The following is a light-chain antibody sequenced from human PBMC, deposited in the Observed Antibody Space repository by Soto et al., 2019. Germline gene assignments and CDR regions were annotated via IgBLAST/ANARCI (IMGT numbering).Light chain of an antibody. CDR1: QGISSY. V-gene: IGKV1-8*01. J-gene: IGKJ3*01. CDR2: TAT. Sequence: AIRMTQSPSSFSASTGDRVTITCRACQGISSYLAWYQQKPGKASKLLINTATTLQSGVPSMFRGSGSGTDFTLTIRIMKSEDFATYYCQQYYSYLFTFESGPKVDIK. CDR3: QQYYSYLFT.